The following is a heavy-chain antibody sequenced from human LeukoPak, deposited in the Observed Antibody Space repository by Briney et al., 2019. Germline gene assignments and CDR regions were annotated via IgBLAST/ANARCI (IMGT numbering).Heavy chain of an antibody. CDR3: ARDGESRFYTYYYYMDV. D-gene: IGHD2-2*02. J-gene: IGHJ6*03. CDR2: ISPYNGNT. CDR1: GYTFTSYG. V-gene: IGHV1-18*01. Sequence: GASVKVSCKASGYTFTSYGISWVRQAPGQGLEWMGWISPYNGNTKYAQKVQGRVTLTTDTSTSTAYMELRSLRSDDTAVYYCARDGESRFYTYYYYMDVWGKGTTVTVSS.